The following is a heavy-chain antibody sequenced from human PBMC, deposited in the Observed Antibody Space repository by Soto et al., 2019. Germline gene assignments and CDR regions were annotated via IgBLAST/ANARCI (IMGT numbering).Heavy chain of an antibody. CDR1: GGTFSSYT. D-gene: IGHD3-10*01. J-gene: IGHJ4*02. CDR3: ARSYGSGSRPFDY. CDR2: IIPILSMS. V-gene: IGHV1-69*02. Sequence: QVQLVQSGAEVKNPGSSVRVSCKASGGTFSSYTLNWVRQAPGQGLEWMGRIIPILSMSTYAQKFQGRVSXXXDXXTTTAYMTLSSLRSDDTAIYYCARSYGSGSRPFDYWRQGTLVTVSS.